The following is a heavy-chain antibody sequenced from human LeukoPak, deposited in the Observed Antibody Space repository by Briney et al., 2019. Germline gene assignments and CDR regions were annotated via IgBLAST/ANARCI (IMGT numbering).Heavy chain of an antibody. CDR1: GFTFSSYD. CDR3: LLAARDY. Sequence: GGSLRLSCAASGFTFSSYDMSWVRQAPGKGLEWVSGISGDSDSTYYGDSVKGRFTISRDISRNTVYLQMSSLRAEDTAVYYCLLAARDYWGQGTLVTVSS. CDR2: ISGDSDST. D-gene: IGHD6-25*01. J-gene: IGHJ4*02. V-gene: IGHV3-23*01.